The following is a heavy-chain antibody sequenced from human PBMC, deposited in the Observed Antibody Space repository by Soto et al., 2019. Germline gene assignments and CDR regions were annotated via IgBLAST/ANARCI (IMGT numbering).Heavy chain of an antibody. Sequence: QVHLVQSGAEVKKPGASVNVSCQASGSITNHHMHGVRQAPGQGLEWMGIFNPSGLSTTYAQKFQGRVTITRDTSTSTVYMELSSLTSEDTAVYFCAKVTHRGPIAVVGPLGSWGQGTLVIVSS. CDR3: AKVTHRGPIAVVGPLGS. J-gene: IGHJ4*02. V-gene: IGHV1-46*01. D-gene: IGHD6-19*01. CDR2: FNPSGLST. CDR1: GSITNHH.